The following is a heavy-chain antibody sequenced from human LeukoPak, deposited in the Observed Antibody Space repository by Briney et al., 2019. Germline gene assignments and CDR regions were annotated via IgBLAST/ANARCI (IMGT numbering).Heavy chain of an antibody. V-gene: IGHV3-30*04. Sequence: GGSLRLSCAASGFTFSSYAMHWVRQAPGKGLEWVAVISYDGSNKYYADSVKGRFTISRDNSKNTLYLQMNSLRAEDTAVYYCARYRAQWELPNGVPDYWGQGTLVTVSS. D-gene: IGHD1-26*01. J-gene: IGHJ4*02. CDR1: GFTFSSYA. CDR3: ARYRAQWELPNGVPDY. CDR2: ISYDGSNK.